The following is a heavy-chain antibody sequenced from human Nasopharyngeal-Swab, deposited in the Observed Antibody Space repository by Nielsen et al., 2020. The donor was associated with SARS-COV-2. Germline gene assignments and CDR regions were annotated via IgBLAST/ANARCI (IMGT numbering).Heavy chain of an antibody. D-gene: IGHD3-10*01. Sequence: GESLKISCAASGFTFSSYGMHWVRQAPGKGLEWVAVISYDGSNKYYADSVKGRFTISRDNSKNTLYLQMNSLRAEDTAVYYCAKDYYGSGSYLGWLPGPEYYFDYWGQGTLVTVSS. CDR3: AKDYYGSGSYLGWLPGPEYYFDY. CDR1: GFTFSSYG. V-gene: IGHV3-30*18. CDR2: ISYDGSNK. J-gene: IGHJ4*02.